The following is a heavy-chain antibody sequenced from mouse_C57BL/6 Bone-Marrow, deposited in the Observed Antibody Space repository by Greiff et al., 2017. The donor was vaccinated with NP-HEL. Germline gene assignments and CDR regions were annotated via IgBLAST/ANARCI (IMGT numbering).Heavy chain of an antibody. Sequence: QVQLQQPGAELVRPGSSVKLSCKASGYTFTSYWMHWVKQRPIQGLEWIGNIDPSDSETHYNQKFKDKATLTVDKSSSTAYMQLSSLTSEDSAVYYCAAGDYYGSSHWYFDVWGTGTTVTVSS. J-gene: IGHJ1*03. V-gene: IGHV1-52*01. CDR1: GYTFTSYW. CDR3: AAGDYYGSSHWYFDV. D-gene: IGHD1-1*01. CDR2: IDPSDSET.